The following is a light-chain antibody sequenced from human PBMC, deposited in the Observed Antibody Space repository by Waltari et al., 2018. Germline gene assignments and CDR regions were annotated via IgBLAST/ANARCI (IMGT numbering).Light chain of an antibody. CDR3: VAWDDTVNGLV. Sequence: QSVLTQPPSASGTPGQRVTISCSGSSSNIGSNVVNWHRQVPGAAPTLLIYSNNQRPSGVPYRFSASKSGTSASLAISGLQSDDEADYYCVAWDDTVNGLVFGAGTKLTVL. V-gene: IGLV1-44*01. CDR1: SSNIGSNV. CDR2: SNN. J-gene: IGLJ2*01.